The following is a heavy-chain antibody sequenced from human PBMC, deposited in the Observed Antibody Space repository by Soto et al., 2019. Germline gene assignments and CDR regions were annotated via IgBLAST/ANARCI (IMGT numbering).Heavy chain of an antibody. CDR3: ARAPFFGYGDSDQRPFIDY. CDR1: GGSISSGGYY. Sequence: SETLSLTCTVSGGSISSGGYYWSWIRQHPGKGLEWIGYIYYSGSTYYNPSLKSRVTISVDTSKNQFSLKLSSVTAADTAVYYCARAPFFGYGDSDQRPFIDYWGQGTLVTVSS. CDR2: IYYSGST. V-gene: IGHV4-31*03. J-gene: IGHJ4*02. D-gene: IGHD4-17*01.